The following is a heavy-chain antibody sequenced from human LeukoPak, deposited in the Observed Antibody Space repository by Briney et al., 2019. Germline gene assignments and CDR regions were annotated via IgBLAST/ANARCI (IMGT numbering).Heavy chain of an antibody. CDR2: INPSGGST. J-gene: IGHJ3*02. Sequence: GASVKVSCKASGYTFTSYYMHWVRQAPGQGLEWMGIINPSGGSTSYAQKFQGRVTMTRDTSTSTVYMELSSLRSEDTAVYYCARERQSLTGYYIGPDAFDIWGQGTMVTVSS. D-gene: IGHD3-9*01. CDR3: ARERQSLTGYYIGPDAFDI. CDR1: GYTFTSYY. V-gene: IGHV1-46*01.